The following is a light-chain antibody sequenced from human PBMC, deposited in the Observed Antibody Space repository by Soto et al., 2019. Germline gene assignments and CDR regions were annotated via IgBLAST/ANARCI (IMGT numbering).Light chain of an antibody. Sequence: QSVLTQPASVSGSPGQSIAISCTGTSSDVGGYNYVSWYQQYPGKAPKLIIFDVTNRPSGVSDRFSGSKSGSTASLAISGLQAYDEADYYCTSFAGSGTYVFGTGTKVTVL. V-gene: IGLV2-14*01. CDR2: DVT. J-gene: IGLJ1*01. CDR1: SSDVGGYNY. CDR3: TSFAGSGTYV.